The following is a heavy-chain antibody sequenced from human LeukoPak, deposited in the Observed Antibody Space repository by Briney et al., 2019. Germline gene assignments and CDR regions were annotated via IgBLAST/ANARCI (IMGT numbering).Heavy chain of an antibody. Sequence: SVKVSCKASGGTFSSYAISWVRQAPGQGLEWMGGIIPIFGTANYAQKFQGRVTITTDESTSTAYMELSSLRSEDTAVYYCARGRNWNNNWFDPWGQGTLVTVSS. J-gene: IGHJ5*02. CDR3: ARGRNWNNNWFDP. CDR2: IIPIFGTA. D-gene: IGHD1/OR15-1a*01. V-gene: IGHV1-69*05. CDR1: GGTFSSYA.